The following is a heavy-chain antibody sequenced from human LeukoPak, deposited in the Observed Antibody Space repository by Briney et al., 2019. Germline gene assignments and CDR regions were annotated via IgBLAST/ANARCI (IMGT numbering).Heavy chain of an antibody. Sequence: SETLSLTCTVSGGSISSTYYYWGWIRQPPGKGLEWIGEIYHSGSTNYNPSLKSRVTISVDKSKTQFSLKLNSVTAADTAVYFCARDKWEPRYVFNIGGKGKRFTVFS. CDR3: ARDKWEPRYVFNI. V-gene: IGHV4-39*07. CDR2: IYHSGST. CDR1: GGSISSTYYY. D-gene: IGHD1-26*01. J-gene: IGHJ3*02.